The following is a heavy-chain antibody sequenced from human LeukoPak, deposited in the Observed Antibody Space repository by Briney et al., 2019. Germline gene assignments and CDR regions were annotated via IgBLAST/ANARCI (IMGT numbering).Heavy chain of an antibody. CDR3: VRGRGTAVTTGNWFDP. CDR2: IHYSGST. V-gene: IGHV4-30-4*01. D-gene: IGHD4-17*01. CDR1: GGSISSGNYY. Sequence: RSSETLSLTCTVSGGSISSGNYYWNWIRQPPGKGLECIGYIHYSGSTYYNPSLKSRVTISVDTSKNQFSLKLSSVTAADTAVYYCVRGRGTAVTTGNWFDPWGQGTLVTVPS. J-gene: IGHJ5*02.